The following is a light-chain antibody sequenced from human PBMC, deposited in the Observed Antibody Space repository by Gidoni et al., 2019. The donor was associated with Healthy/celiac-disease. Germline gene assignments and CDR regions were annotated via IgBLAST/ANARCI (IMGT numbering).Light chain of an antibody. V-gene: IGKV1-33*01. J-gene: IGKJ3*01. CDR2: DAS. CDR3: QQYDNLPPRIT. CDR1: QDISNY. Sequence: DIQMTQSPSSLSASVGDRVTITCQASQDISNYLNWYQQKPGKAPKLLIYDASNLETGGPSRFRGVGSGPDFTFTISSLQPEDIATYYCQQYDNLPPRITFGPGTKVDIK.